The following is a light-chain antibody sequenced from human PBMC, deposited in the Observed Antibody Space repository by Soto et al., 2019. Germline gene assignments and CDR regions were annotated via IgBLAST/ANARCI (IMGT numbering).Light chain of an antibody. J-gene: IGKJ1*01. CDR2: SVS. V-gene: IGKV3-20*01. CDR3: QQYGSSPQT. Sequence: EMVLTQSPCTLSLSPGGRATLSCRASQSVSNDYVAWVQQKPGQTPRLLIYSVSSRATGMPDRFSGSGSGTDFTHTISRLEPEDFAVYYCQQYGSSPQTFGQGTKVDIK. CDR1: QSVSNDY.